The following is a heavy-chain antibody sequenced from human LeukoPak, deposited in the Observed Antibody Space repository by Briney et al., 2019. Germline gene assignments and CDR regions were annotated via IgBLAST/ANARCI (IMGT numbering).Heavy chain of an antibody. J-gene: IGHJ4*02. CDR2: IYYFGNT. CDR1: GGSISTYY. CDR3: AKLGSPRAF. V-gene: IGHV4-59*01. Sequence: SETLSLTCSVSGGSISTYYWSWVRQPPGKGLEWIGYIYYFGNTDYNPSLKSRVTISVDTSKNQFSLNLRSVPPADTAVYYCAKLGSPRAFWGQGILVRVSS. D-gene: IGHD7-27*01.